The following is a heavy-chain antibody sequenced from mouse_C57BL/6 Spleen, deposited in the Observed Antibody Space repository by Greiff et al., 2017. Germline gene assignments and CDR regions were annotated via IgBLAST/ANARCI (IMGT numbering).Heavy chain of an antibody. CDR1: GYTFTSYW. D-gene: IGHD1-1*01. V-gene: IGHV1-50*01. J-gene: IGHJ4*01. Sequence: QVQLQQPGAELVKPGASVKLSCKASGYTFTSYWMQWVKQRPGQGLEWSGEIDPSDSYTNYNQKFKGKATLTVDTSSSTAYMQLSSLTSEDSAVYYCARWDGSTSYAMDYWGQGTSVTVSS. CDR2: IDPSDSYT. CDR3: ARWDGSTSYAMDY.